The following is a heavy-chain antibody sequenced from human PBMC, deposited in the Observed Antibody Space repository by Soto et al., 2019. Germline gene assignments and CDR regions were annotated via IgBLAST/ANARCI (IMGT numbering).Heavy chain of an antibody. V-gene: IGHV1-3*01. J-gene: IGHJ6*02. Sequence: ASVKVSCKASGYTFSSYAMHWVRQAPGQRLEWMGWINAGYGNTKSSQKFQDRVTISRDTSTSTPYMELTSLRSEDTAVYYCARDRLGGSYYNGVYYYYGMDVWGQGTTVTVSS. CDR3: ARDRLGGSYYNGVYYYYGMDV. D-gene: IGHD3-10*01. CDR1: GYTFSSYA. CDR2: INAGYGNT.